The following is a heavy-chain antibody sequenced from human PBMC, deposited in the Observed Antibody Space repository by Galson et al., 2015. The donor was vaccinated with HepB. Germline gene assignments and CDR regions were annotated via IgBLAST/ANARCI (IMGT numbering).Heavy chain of an antibody. CDR3: ARDGVSVAGPHFDY. V-gene: IGHV3-30-3*01. Sequence: SLRLSCAASGFTFSSYTMHWVRQAPGKGLEWVALISYDGSSDSYAGSVKGRFTISRDNSKNTLYLQMNSLRDEDTAVYYCARDGVSVAGPHFDYWGQGTLVTVSS. D-gene: IGHD6-19*01. CDR2: ISYDGSSD. CDR1: GFTFSSYT. J-gene: IGHJ4*02.